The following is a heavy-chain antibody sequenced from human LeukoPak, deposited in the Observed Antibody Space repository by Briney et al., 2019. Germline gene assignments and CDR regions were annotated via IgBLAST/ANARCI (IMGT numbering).Heavy chain of an antibody. CDR1: GYTLTELS. V-gene: IGHV1-24*01. CDR3: AHLWDIVVVPAATDWYFDL. Sequence: ASVKVSCKVSGYTLTELSMHWVRQAPGKGLEWMGGFDPGDGETIYAQKFQGRVTMTEDTSTDTAYMELSSLRSEDTAVYYYAHLWDIVVVPAATDWYFDLWGRGTLVTVSS. D-gene: IGHD2-2*01. CDR2: FDPGDGET. J-gene: IGHJ2*01.